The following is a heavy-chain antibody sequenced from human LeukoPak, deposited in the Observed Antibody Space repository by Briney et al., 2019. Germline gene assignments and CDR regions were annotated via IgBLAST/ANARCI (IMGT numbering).Heavy chain of an antibody. Sequence: PGGSLRLSCEASGYTFSGHGMTWVRQAPGKGLQWVSTINGLGDNPSYAETVKGRFTIYGDNSKNTVYLQMNSLRVEDTAIYYCAKVSICYGCYFDYWGPGILVTVSS. CDR1: GYTFSGHG. CDR3: AKVSICYGCYFDY. D-gene: IGHD3-10*02. J-gene: IGHJ4*02. V-gene: IGHV3-23*01. CDR2: INGLGDNP.